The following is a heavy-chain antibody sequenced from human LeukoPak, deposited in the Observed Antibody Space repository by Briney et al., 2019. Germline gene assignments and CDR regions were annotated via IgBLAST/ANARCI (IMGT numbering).Heavy chain of an antibody. CDR1: GGTFSSYA. Sequence: GSSVKVSCKASGGTFSSYAISWVRQAPGQGLEWMGRIIPIFGIANYAQKFQGRVTITADKSTSTAYMELSSLRSEDTAVYYCARDPDCYDSRPFDYWGQGTLVTVSS. V-gene: IGHV1-69*04. D-gene: IGHD3-22*01. J-gene: IGHJ4*02. CDR2: IIPIFGIA. CDR3: ARDPDCYDSRPFDY.